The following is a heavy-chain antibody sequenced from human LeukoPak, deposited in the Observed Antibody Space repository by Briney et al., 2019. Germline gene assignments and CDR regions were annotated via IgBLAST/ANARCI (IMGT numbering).Heavy chain of an antibody. V-gene: IGHV1-2*06. CDR3: ARDRAPYYDFWSGPLGY. Sequence: ASVKVSCKASGYTFTGYYIHWVRQAPGQGLEWMGRINPNNGATNYAQKFQGRVTMTRDTSISTAYMELSRLRSDDTAVYYCARDRAPYYDFWSGPLGYWGQGTLVTVSS. D-gene: IGHD3-3*01. J-gene: IGHJ4*02. CDR1: GYTFTGYY. CDR2: INPNNGAT.